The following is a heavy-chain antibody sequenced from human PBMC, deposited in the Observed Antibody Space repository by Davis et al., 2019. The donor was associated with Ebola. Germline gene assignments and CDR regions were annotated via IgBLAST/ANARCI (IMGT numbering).Heavy chain of an antibody. CDR2: IIPIFGTA. CDR1: GGTFSSYA. CDR3: ARERGGYKHLDY. V-gene: IGHV1-69*05. Sequence: AASVKVSCKASGGTFSSYAISWVRQAPGQGLEWMGGIIPIFGTANYAQKFQGRVTITRDTSASTAYMELSSLRSEDTAVYYCARERGGYKHLDYWGQGTLVTVSS. J-gene: IGHJ4*02. D-gene: IGHD5-24*01.